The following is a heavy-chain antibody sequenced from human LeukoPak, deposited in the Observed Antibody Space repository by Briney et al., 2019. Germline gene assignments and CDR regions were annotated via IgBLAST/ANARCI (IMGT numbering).Heavy chain of an antibody. CDR3: ASSLYYYDSSGYYYGFDY. CDR2: ISSSSSYI. D-gene: IGHD3-22*01. V-gene: IGHV3-21*01. CDR1: GFTFSSYG. Sequence: GGSLRLSCAASGFTFSSYGMHWVRQAPGKGLEWVSSISSSSSYIYYADSVKGRFTISRDNAKNSLYLQMNSLRAEDTAVYYCASSLYYYDSSGYYYGFDYWGQGTLVTVSS. J-gene: IGHJ4*02.